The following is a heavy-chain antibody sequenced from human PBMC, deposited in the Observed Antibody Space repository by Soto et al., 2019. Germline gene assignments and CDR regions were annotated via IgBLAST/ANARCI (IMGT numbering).Heavy chain of an antibody. CDR1: GYTFTSYA. D-gene: IGHD1-26*01. CDR3: ARDLGVGAASDY. CDR2: INAGNGNT. V-gene: IGHV1-3*01. J-gene: IGHJ4*02. Sequence: QVQLVQSGAEVKKPGASVKVSCKASGYTFTSYAMHWVRQAPGQRLEWMGWINAGNGNTKYSQRFQGRVTITRDTSASTAYMELSSRISEDTAVYYCARDLGVGAASDYGGQGTLGTVSS.